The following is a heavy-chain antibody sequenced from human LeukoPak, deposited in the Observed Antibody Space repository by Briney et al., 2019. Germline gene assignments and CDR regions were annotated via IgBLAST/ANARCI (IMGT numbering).Heavy chain of an antibody. V-gene: IGHV3-30-3*01. CDR3: DPHDSSSHF. D-gene: IGHD6-6*01. Sequence: GGSLRLSCAASGFIFSSYAMHWVRHAPGKGLEWVAFISSDGSIKYYADSVKGRFTISRDNSKNTLYLQMNSLGDEDTAVYYCDPHDSSSHFWGQGTLVTVSS. J-gene: IGHJ4*02. CDR1: GFIFSSYA. CDR2: ISSDGSIK.